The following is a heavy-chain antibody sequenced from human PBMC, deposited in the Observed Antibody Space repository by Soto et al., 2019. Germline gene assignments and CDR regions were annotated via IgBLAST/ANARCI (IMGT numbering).Heavy chain of an antibody. J-gene: IGHJ4*02. CDR1: GFSFSDFA. CDR2: ISNNASDT. Sequence: QPGGSLRLSCSAAGFSFSDFAIHWVRQAPGKGLEYVSAISNNASDTYYADSVRGRFTISRDNSKNTLYLQMSSLTPEDTAVYYCVKEVGPCCDWSYYFDYWGQGTVVTVSS. CDR3: VKEVGPCCDWSYYFDY. V-gene: IGHV3-64D*06. D-gene: IGHD3-9*01.